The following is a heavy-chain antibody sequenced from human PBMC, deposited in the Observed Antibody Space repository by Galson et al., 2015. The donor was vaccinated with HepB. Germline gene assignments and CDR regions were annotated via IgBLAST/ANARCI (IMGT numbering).Heavy chain of an antibody. CDR1: GFTFSSYG. Sequence: SLRLSCATSGFTFSSYGMHWVRQAPGKGLEWVAFIRYDGSNKYYTESVKGRFTVSRDNSKNTPYLEMNSLRVEDTAVYYCVKCSSSWSDFQHWGQGTLVTVSS. V-gene: IGHV3-30*02. J-gene: IGHJ1*01. CDR2: IRYDGSNK. D-gene: IGHD6-13*01. CDR3: VKCSSSWSDFQH.